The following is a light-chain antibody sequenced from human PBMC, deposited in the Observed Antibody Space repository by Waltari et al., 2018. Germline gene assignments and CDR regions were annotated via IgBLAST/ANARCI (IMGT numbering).Light chain of an antibody. CDR2: GAS. Sequence: EIVMTQSPATLSVSPWERATLSCRASQSVSSNLAWYQQKPGQAPRLLIYGASTRATGIPARFSGSGSGTEFTLTISSLQSEDFAVYYCQQYNNWPPQLTFGGGTKVEIK. CDR3: QQYNNWPPQLT. V-gene: IGKV3-15*01. J-gene: IGKJ4*01. CDR1: QSVSSN.